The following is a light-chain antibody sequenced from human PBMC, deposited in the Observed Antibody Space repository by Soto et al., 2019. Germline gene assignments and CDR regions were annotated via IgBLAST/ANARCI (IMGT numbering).Light chain of an antibody. J-gene: IGKJ4*01. Sequence: IQMNQSPSSLSASVADRVAITEQASQDIKNYLDWYQQKSGKAPKLLIYDASDLETGVPSRFSGSGSGTDFTFTINSLQPEDIATYYCQQYDNLPLTFGRGTKVDIK. CDR3: QQYDNLPLT. CDR2: DAS. V-gene: IGKV1-33*01. CDR1: QDIKNY.